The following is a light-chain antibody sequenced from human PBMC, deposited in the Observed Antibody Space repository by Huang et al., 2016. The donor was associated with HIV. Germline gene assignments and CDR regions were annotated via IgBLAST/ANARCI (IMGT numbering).Light chain of an antibody. CDR1: QGVSSS. CDR3: QQRRNWPPYT. J-gene: IGKJ2*01. Sequence: EVVLTQSPATLSLSPGERATLSCRASQGVSSSFAWYQQKPGQAPRLLIYAASGRATGIPDRFSGSASGTDFTLTISSLEPEDFAVYYCQQRRNWPPYTFGQGTKLEIK. V-gene: IGKV3-11*01. CDR2: AAS.